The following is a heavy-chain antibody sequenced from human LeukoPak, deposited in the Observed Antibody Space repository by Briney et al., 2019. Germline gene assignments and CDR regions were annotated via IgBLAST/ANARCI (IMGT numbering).Heavy chain of an antibody. J-gene: IGHJ4*02. Sequence: GGSLRLSCAASDSSFRNHDMSWVSQTSETGLEWVSSIAADGASWYADSVRGRFTISRDKSQNILYLQMNSLRADDTAIYYCAKGPNFGSWRAVDYWGQGSLVTVSS. CDR3: AKGPNFGSWRAVDY. V-gene: IGHV3-23*01. CDR2: IAADGAS. D-gene: IGHD3-10*01. CDR1: DSSFRNHD.